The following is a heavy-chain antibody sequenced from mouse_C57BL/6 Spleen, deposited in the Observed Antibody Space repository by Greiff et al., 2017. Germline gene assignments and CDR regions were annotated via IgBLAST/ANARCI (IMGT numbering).Heavy chain of an antibody. CDR1: GYTFTSYW. J-gene: IGHJ2*01. CDR2: IDPSDSYT. D-gene: IGHD1-1*01. Sequence: QVQLKQPGAELVRPGTSVKLSCKASGYTFTSYWMHWVKQRPGQGLEWIGVIDPSDSYTNYNQKFKGKATLTVDTSSSTAYMQLSSLTSEDSAVYYCARRGYYYGSTFDYWGQGTTLTVSS. CDR3: ARRGYYYGSTFDY. V-gene: IGHV1-59*01.